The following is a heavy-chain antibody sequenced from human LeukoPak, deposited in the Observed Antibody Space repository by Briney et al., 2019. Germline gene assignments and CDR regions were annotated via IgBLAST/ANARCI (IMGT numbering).Heavy chain of an antibody. CDR1: GFTFSSYS. Sequence: GGSLRLSCAASGFTFSSYSMNWVRQAPGKGLEWVSSISSSSSYIYYADSVKGRFTISRDNAKNSLYLQMNSLRAEDTAVYYCARDDYGDGPPKFDSCGQGTLFTVSS. J-gene: IGHJ4*02. V-gene: IGHV3-21*01. CDR3: ARDDYGDGPPKFDS. CDR2: ISSSSSYI. D-gene: IGHD4-17*01.